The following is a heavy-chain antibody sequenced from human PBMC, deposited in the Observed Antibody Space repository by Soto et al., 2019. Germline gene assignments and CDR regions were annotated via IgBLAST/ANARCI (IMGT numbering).Heavy chain of an antibody. CDR3: ARDGAGTALLDAFDI. CDR1: GFTFSSYW. Sequence: GSLRLSCAASGFTFSSYWMSWVRQAPGKGLEWVANIKQDGSEKYYVDSVKGRFTISRDNAKNSLYLQMNSLRAEDTAVYYCARDGAGTALLDAFDIWGQGTMVTVSS. D-gene: IGHD1-7*01. V-gene: IGHV3-7*01. CDR2: IKQDGSEK. J-gene: IGHJ3*02.